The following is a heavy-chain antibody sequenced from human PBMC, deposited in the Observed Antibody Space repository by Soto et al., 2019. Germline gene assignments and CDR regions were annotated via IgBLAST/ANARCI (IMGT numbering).Heavy chain of an antibody. D-gene: IGHD4-17*01. J-gene: IGHJ6*02. CDR3: ARDGGRTTVGMDV. Sequence: GGSLRLSCAASGFTFSSYAMHWVRQAPGKGLEWVAVISYDGSNKYYADSVKGRFTISRDNSKNTLYLQMNSLRAEDTAVYYCARDGGRTTVGMDVWGQGTTVTVSS. CDR1: GFTFSSYA. CDR2: ISYDGSNK. V-gene: IGHV3-30-3*01.